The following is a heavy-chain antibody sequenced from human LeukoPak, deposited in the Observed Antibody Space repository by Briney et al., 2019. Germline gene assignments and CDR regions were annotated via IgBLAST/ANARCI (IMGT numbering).Heavy chain of an antibody. CDR3: AKDVGGIAVAGKGYFDY. Sequence: GGSLRLSCAASGFTFSSYAMSWVRQAPGKGLEWVSAISGSGGSTYYADSVKGRFTISRDNSKNTLYLQMNSLRAEDTAVYYCAKDVGGIAVAGKGYFDYWGQGTLVTVSS. J-gene: IGHJ4*02. CDR1: GFTFSSYA. CDR2: ISGSGGST. D-gene: IGHD6-19*01. V-gene: IGHV3-23*01.